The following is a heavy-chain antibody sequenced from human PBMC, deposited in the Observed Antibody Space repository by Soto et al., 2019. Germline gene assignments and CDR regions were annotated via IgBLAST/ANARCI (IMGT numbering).Heavy chain of an antibody. Sequence: SETLSLTCTVSGGSISGHYWIWIRQPPGEGMEWIGYIFYSGSTTYNNNPSLKSRVSISVDTSKNQFYLRLSSVTAADTAVYYCARDGSYGHYYYYGMDVWGQGTTVTVSS. CDR2: IFYSGSTTY. V-gene: IGHV4-59*11. D-gene: IGHD3-10*01. CDR1: GGSISGHY. J-gene: IGHJ6*02. CDR3: ARDGSYGHYYYYGMDV.